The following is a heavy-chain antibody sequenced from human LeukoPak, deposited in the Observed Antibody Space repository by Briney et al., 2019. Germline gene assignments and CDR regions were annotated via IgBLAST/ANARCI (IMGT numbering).Heavy chain of an antibody. Sequence: GGSLRLSCAASGFTVSSNYMSWVRQAPGKGLEWVSVIYSGGSTYYADSVKGRFTISRDNSKNTLYLQMNSLRAEDTAVYYCARGASNEAAGYFDYWGQGTLVTVSS. CDR1: GFTVSSNY. J-gene: IGHJ4*02. V-gene: IGHV3-53*01. CDR3: ARGASNEAAGYFDY. D-gene: IGHD6-13*01. CDR2: IYSGGST.